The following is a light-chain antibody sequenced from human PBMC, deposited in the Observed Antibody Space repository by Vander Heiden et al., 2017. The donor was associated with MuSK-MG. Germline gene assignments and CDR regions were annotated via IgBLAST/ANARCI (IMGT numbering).Light chain of an antibody. J-gene: IGKJ4*01. CDR2: DVS. Sequence: AMHLTQYPSSLSASVGDRVTITCRASQGIGSALAWYQQKPGKAPKFLIYDVSRLASGVPSRFSGSRSGTDFTLTISSLQPEDFAAYYCQQSNSSRLIAFGGGTRVEMK. CDR1: QGIGSA. V-gene: IGKV1-13*02. CDR3: QQSNSSRLIA.